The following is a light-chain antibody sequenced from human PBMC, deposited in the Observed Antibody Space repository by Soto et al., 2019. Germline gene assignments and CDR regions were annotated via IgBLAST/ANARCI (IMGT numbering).Light chain of an antibody. CDR2: RNN. CDR1: SSNIGNSF. J-gene: IGLJ2*01. Sequence: QSVLTQPPSASGTPGQRVTISCSGSSSNIGNSFVYWYQQLPGTAPKLLIYRNNQRPSGVPDRFSGSKSGTSASLAISGLRSEDEADYYCAAWDDSLSGYVVFGGGTKVTVL. CDR3: AAWDDSLSGYVV. V-gene: IGLV1-47*01.